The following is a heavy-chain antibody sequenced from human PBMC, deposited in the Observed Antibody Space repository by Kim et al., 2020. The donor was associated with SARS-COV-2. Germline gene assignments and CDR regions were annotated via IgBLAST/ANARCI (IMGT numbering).Heavy chain of an antibody. J-gene: IGHJ6*02. CDR3: ARDQMGFWSGFGYYYGMDV. Sequence: GGSLRLSCAASGFTFSSYVMHWVRQAPGKGLEYVSAISSNGGSTYYANSVKGRFTISRDNSKNTLYLQMGSLRAEDMAVYYCARDQMGFWSGFGYYYGMDVWGQGTTVTVSS. CDR1: GFTFSSYV. D-gene: IGHD3-3*01. CDR2: ISSNGGST. V-gene: IGHV3-64*01.